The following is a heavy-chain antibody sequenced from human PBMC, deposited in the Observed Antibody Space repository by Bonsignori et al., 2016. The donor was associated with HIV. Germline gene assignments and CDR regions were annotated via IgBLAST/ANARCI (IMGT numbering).Heavy chain of an antibody. CDR3: ARGRYCSSTSCPNWFDA. D-gene: IGHD2-2*01. CDR2: TYYSGSI. J-gene: IGHJ5*02. V-gene: IGHV4-39*07. CDR1: GDSISGSRYY. Sequence: QVQLQESGPGLVKPSETLSLTCTVSGDSISGSRYYWVWIRQPPGKGLEWIGSTYYSGSIYYKSSLKSRITISVDTSKNQFSLKLNSMTAADTAVYYCARGRYCSSTSCPNWFDAWGQGSLVIVSS.